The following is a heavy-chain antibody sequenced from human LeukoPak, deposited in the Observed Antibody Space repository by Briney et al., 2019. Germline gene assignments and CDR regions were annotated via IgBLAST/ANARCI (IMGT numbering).Heavy chain of an antibody. D-gene: IGHD3-16*02. J-gene: IGHJ6*02. CDR1: GLTFDDSA. V-gene: IGHV3-9*01. CDR2: INRSGGTV. CDR3: ARGGSYRAPDYNYYYGMDV. Sequence: GGSLRLSCAASGLTFDDSAMHWVRQAPGKGLEWVSAINRSGGTVGYADSVKGRFTISRDNAKNSLYLQMSSLRADDTAVYYCARGGSYRAPDYNYYYGMDVWGQGTTVTVSS.